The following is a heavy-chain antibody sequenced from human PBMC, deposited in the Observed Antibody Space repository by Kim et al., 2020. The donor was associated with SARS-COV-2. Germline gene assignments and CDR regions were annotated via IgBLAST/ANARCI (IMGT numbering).Heavy chain of an antibody. J-gene: IGHJ6*02. V-gene: IGHV3-7*01. CDR1: GFTFSSYW. Sequence: GGSLRLSCAASGFTFSSYWMSWVRQAPGKGLEWVANIKQDGSEKYYVDSVKRRFTISRDNAKNSLYLQMNSLRAEDTAVYYCARDVSSAAAGMYYYYYGMDVWGQGTTVTVSS. CDR2: IKQDGSEK. D-gene: IGHD6-13*01. CDR3: ARDVSSAAAGMYYYYYGMDV.